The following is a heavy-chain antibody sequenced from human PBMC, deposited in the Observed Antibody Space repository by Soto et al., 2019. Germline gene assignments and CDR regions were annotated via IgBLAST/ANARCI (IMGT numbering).Heavy chain of an antibody. CDR1: GFTFSDYA. D-gene: IGHD3-10*01. J-gene: IGHJ6*02. Sequence: GRSLRLSCLASGFTFSDYAMTWVRHVPGRGLEWVSSLNGAGGSTYYADSVRGRFTISRDNSQNTLFLQMNRLTVDDTAIYYCAAPRDEYGSGISWFTYGMDVWGQGTTVTVSS. CDR3: AAPRDEYGSGISWFTYGMDV. CDR2: LNGAGGST. V-gene: IGHV3-23*01.